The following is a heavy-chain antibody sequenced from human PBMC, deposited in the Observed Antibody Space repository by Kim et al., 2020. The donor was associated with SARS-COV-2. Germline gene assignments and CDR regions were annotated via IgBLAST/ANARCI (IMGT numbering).Heavy chain of an antibody. V-gene: IGHV4-59*01. D-gene: IGHD3-22*01. J-gene: IGHJ2*01. CDR1: GGSISSYY. Sequence: SETLSLTCTVSGGSISSYYWSWIRQPPGKGLEWIGYIYYSGSTNYNPSLKSRVTISVDTSKNQFSLKLSSVTAADTAVYYCARNVGSGYYGPRYWYFDLWGRGTLVTVSS. CDR3: ARNVGSGYYGPRYWYFDL. CDR2: IYYSGST.